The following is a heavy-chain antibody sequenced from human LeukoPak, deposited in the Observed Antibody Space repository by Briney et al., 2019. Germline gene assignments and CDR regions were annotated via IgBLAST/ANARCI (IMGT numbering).Heavy chain of an antibody. Sequence: PSETLSLNCAVSGFSISGGYYWVWIRQPPGKGLEWIGSVYHNGNTLFSTSLKSRVTLSVDSSKNQFSLRLSSVTAADTARYYCARNEGIVVAGTWFDNWGQGTLVIVSS. D-gene: IGHD6-19*01. CDR1: GFSISGGYY. CDR2: VYHNGNT. CDR3: ARNEGIVVAGTWFDN. J-gene: IGHJ4*02. V-gene: IGHV4-38-2*01.